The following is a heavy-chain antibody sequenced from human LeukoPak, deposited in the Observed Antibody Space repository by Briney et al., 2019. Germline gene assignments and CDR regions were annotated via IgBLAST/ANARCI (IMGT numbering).Heavy chain of an antibody. D-gene: IGHD1-26*01. Sequence: GGSLRLSCAASGFTFSSYSMNWVRQAPGKGLEWVSYISRSSSTISYADSVKGRFTISRDNAKNSLYLQMNSLRDEDTAVYYCARDSASGSYRHACDIWGQGTMVTVSS. V-gene: IGHV3-48*02. CDR3: ARDSASGSYRHACDI. J-gene: IGHJ3*02. CDR2: ISRSSSTI. CDR1: GFTFSSYS.